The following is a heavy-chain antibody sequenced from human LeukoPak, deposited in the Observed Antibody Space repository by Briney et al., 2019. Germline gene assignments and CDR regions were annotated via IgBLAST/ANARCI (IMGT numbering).Heavy chain of an antibody. J-gene: IGHJ4*02. CDR3: AREILGGFNPGAY. V-gene: IGHV4-4*02. CDR2: IHRSGSP. Sequence: PSETLSLTCTVSLDSTTSNFWSWVRQPPGKGLEWIGEIHRSGSPNYNPSLQSRVTISIDRSRNQIVLELSSVTAADTAFYYCAREILGGFNPGAYWGQGTLVTVPS. D-gene: IGHD1-14*01. CDR1: LDSTTSNF.